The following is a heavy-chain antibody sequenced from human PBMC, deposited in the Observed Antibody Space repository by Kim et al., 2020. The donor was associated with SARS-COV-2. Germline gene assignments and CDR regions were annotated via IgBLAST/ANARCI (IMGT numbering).Heavy chain of an antibody. J-gene: IGHJ4*02. CDR2: IYSGGSI. Sequence: SETLSLTCTVSGGSISRYYWSWIRQPAGKGLEWIGRIYSGGSINYSPSLKSRVTMSVDTSKNQFSLKLSSVTAADTAIYYCARDEGVEGYLYYWGQGALVTVSS. CDR1: GGSISRYY. D-gene: IGHD3-3*01. CDR3: ARDEGVEGYLYY. V-gene: IGHV4-4*07.